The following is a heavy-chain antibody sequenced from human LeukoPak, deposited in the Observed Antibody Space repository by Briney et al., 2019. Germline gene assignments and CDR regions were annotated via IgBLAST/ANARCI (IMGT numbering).Heavy chain of an antibody. J-gene: IGHJ4*02. CDR3: ARRSHAQGPNGIDY. V-gene: IGHV5-51*01. CDR2: IYPDDSDT. CDR1: GYRFNAYW. D-gene: IGHD2-2*01. Sequence: GESLKISCKGSGYRFNAYWIAWVRQMPGKGLEWMGIIYPDDSDTRYSPSFQGQVTISADKSVRTAYLQWSSLKASDTAMYYCARRSHAQGPNGIDYWGQGTLVTVSS.